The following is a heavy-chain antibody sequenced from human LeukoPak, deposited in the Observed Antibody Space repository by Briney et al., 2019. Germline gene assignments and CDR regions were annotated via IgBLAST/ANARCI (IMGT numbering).Heavy chain of an antibody. J-gene: IGHJ2*01. V-gene: IGHV3-23*01. CDR3: AKVGSSWDYWYFDL. CDR2: ISGSGGST. Sequence: PGGSLRLSCAASGFTFSSYSMNWVRQAPGKGLEWVSAISGSGGSTYYADSVKGRFTISRDNSKNTLYLQMNSLRAEDTAVYYCAKVGSSWDYWYFDLWGRGTLVTVSS. D-gene: IGHD6-13*01. CDR1: GFTFSSYS.